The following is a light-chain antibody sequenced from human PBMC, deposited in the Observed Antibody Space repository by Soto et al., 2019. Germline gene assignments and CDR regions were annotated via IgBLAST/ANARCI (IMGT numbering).Light chain of an antibody. V-gene: IGKV1-33*01. CDR2: DAS. CDR3: QQYDHLFS. CDR1: QDIRNY. J-gene: IGKJ3*01. Sequence: DIQMTQSPSSLSASVGDRVTITCQASQDIRNYLNWYQQKPGKAPKLLIYDASHLEAGVPSRFTGSGSGTDFTFSISSLQPEDIATYYCQQYDHLFSFGPGTKVDIK.